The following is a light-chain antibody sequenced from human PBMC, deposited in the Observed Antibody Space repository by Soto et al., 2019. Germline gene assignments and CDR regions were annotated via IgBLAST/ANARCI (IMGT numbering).Light chain of an antibody. CDR3: QQDKNYSYS. CDR1: QPVNTF. V-gene: IGKV1-5*01. CDR2: DAS. Sequence: IPLTQSPSTVSAFVGDSVTFSCRASQPVNTFLAWYQQKPGGAPKAVIFDASSLRSGVPSRVSGSGFGTEFTLSITSLEPDDFATYYCQQDKNYSYSFGQGTKLEIK. J-gene: IGKJ2*03.